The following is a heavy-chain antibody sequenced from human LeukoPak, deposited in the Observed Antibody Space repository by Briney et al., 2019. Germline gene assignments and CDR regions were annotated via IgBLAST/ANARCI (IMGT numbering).Heavy chain of an antibody. CDR1: GYSFTSYW. V-gene: IGHV5-51*01. J-gene: IGHJ4*02. CDR2: IYPGDSDT. Sequence: GESLKISCKGSGYSFTSYWIGWVRQMPGKGLEWMGIIYPGDSDTRYSPSFQGQVTISADKSISTAYLQWSSLKASDTAIYYCARRGRYGSGTYYGFDYWGQGTLVTVSS. D-gene: IGHD3-10*01. CDR3: ARRGRYGSGTYYGFDY.